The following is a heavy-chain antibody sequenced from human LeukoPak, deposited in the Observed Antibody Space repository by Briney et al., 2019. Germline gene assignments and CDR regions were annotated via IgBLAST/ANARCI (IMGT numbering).Heavy chain of an antibody. J-gene: IGHJ4*02. D-gene: IGHD3-22*01. V-gene: IGHV1-8*01. CDR2: MNPNSGNT. Sequence: ASVKVSCKASGCTFTSYDINWVRQATGQGLEWMGWMNPNSGNTGYAQKFQGRVTMTRNTSISTAYMELSSLRSEDTAVYYCVRGPYYYDSSGYYSFDYWGQGTLVTVSS. CDR1: GCTFTSYD. CDR3: VRGPYYYDSSGYYSFDY.